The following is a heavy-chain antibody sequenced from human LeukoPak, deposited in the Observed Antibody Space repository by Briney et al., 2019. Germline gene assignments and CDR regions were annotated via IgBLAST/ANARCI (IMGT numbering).Heavy chain of an antibody. Sequence: PSETLSLTCTVSGGSISSYYWSWIRQPPGKGLEWIGYIYYSGSTNYNPSLKSRVTISVDTSKNQFSLKLSSVTAADTAVYYCARDGGDFFDNWGQGTLVTVSS. V-gene: IGHV4-59*01. D-gene: IGHD3-16*01. CDR3: ARDGGDFFDN. CDR1: GGSISSYY. CDR2: IYYSGST. J-gene: IGHJ4*02.